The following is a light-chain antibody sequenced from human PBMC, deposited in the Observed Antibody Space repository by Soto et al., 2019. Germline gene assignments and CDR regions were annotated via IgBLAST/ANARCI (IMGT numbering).Light chain of an antibody. J-gene: IGKJ5*01. CDR1: QTIYSN. Sequence: IVMTQSPATLSVSPGERATLSCRAGQTIYSNVAWYQQRPGQAPRLLIYRASTRATGIPDRFSGSGSGTEFTLTIGSLQSEDFAVYYCQQYSSSPSFGQGTRLEI. V-gene: IGKV3D-15*01. CDR2: RAS. CDR3: QQYSSSPS.